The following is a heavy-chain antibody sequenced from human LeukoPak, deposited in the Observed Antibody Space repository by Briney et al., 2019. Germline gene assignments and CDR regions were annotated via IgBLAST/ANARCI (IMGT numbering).Heavy chain of an antibody. CDR2: TYYTSKLYN. J-gene: IGHJ5*02. CDR1: GDSVSSNSAA. CDR3: ARRSGWGYNWFDP. V-gene: IGHV6-1*01. D-gene: IGHD3-16*01. Sequence: SQTLSLTCTVSGDSVSSNSAAWNWIRQAPSRGLEWLGRTYYTSKLYNDYAVSVKSRITINPDTSNNQFSLQLNSVTPEDTAVYYRARRSGWGYNWFDPWGQGTLVTVSS.